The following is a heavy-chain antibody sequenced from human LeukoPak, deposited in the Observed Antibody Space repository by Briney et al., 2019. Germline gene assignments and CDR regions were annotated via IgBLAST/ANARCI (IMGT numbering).Heavy chain of an antibody. V-gene: IGHV4-61*08. CDR1: GGSVSSPDSY. CDR3: ARNTSSSPWFDP. J-gene: IGHJ5*02. CDR2: VYYIGTT. D-gene: IGHD6-6*01. Sequence: SETLSLTCTVSGGSVSSPDSYWSWIRQPPGKGLEWIGNVYYIGTTSYNSSLKSRVAISIDTSNNRFSLEVTSVAALDTAVYFCARNTSSSPWFDPWGQGALVTVSS.